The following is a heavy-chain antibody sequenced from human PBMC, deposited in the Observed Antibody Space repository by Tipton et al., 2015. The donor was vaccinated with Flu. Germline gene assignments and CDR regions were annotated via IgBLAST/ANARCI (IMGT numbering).Heavy chain of an antibody. CDR2: IYCSGST. CDR3: ARDSGYDYVWGRFRSGWVFDS. V-gene: IGHV4-59*01. J-gene: IGHJ4*02. Sequence: TLSLTCTVSGGSISSYYWSWIRQHPGKGLEWIGYIYCSGSTNYNPSLKSRVTISVDTSKNQFSLKLSSVTASDTAVYYCARDSGYDYVWGRFRSGWVFDSWGQGPLFTVSS. D-gene: IGHD3-16*02. CDR1: GGSISSYY.